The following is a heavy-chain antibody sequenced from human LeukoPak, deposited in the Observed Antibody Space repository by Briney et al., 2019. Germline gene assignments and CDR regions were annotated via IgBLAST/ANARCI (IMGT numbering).Heavy chain of an antibody. CDR1: GGSISSPYYS. V-gene: IGHV4-39*02. CDR3: ATLSGPLGFCSGGSCYSDWYFDL. D-gene: IGHD2-15*01. Sequence: SETLSLTCTVSGGSISSPYYSWGWIRQPRGKGREWSGNIDYTGNTYYNPSLRRRVSISVDTSNSHFSLRLTSLPAADAAVFYCATLSGPLGFCSGGSCYSDWYFDLWGRGTLVTVSS. J-gene: IGHJ2*01. CDR2: IDYTGNT.